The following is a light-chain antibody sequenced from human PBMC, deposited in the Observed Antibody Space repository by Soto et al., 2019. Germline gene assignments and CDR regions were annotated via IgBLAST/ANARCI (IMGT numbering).Light chain of an antibody. J-gene: IGKJ1*01. CDR2: AAS. CDR1: QSISNH. V-gene: IGKV1-39*01. Sequence: DIQMTQSPSSLSASVEDRVIITCRASQSISNHLNWYQQKPGKAPKLLIFAASSLQSGVPSRFSGSRSGPDFTLTISSLQPEDFATYYCQQSYSSPQTFGQGTKVDNK. CDR3: QQSYSSPQT.